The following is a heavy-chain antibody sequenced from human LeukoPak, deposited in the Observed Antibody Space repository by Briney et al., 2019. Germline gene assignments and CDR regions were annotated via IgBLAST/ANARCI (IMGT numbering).Heavy chain of an antibody. CDR2: IYYSGST. V-gene: IGHV4-59*01. Sequence: SETLSLTCTVSGGSISSYYWSWIRQPPGKGLEWIGYIYYSGSTNYNPSLKSRVPISVDTSKNQFSLKLSSVTAADTAVYYCARRAAAGYFDNWGQGTLVTVSS. J-gene: IGHJ4*02. CDR3: ARRAAAGYFDN. D-gene: IGHD6-13*01. CDR1: GGSISSYY.